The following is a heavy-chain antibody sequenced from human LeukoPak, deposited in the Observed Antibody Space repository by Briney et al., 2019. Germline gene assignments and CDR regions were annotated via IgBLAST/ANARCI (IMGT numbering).Heavy chain of an antibody. J-gene: IGHJ6*03. D-gene: IGHD1-26*01. CDR3: ASSGADQMENYYMDV. CDR1: GYTFTSYG. CDR2: ISAYNGNT. Sequence: ASVKVSCKASGYTFTSYGISWVRQAPGQGLEWMGWISAYNGNTNYAQKLQGRVTMTTDTSTSTAYMELRSLRSDDTAVYYCASSGADQMENYYMDVWGKGTTVTVSS. V-gene: IGHV1-18*01.